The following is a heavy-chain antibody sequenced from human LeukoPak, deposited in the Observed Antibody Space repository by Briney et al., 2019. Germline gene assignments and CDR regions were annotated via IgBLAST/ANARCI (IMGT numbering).Heavy chain of an antibody. CDR3: ARVRSSGYELDY. CDR1: NGSISSYY. V-gene: IGHV4-59*01. CDR2: IYYSGST. D-gene: IGHD3-22*01. J-gene: IGHJ4*02. Sequence: SETLSLTCTVSNGSISSYYWSWLRQPPGKGLEWIGYIYYSGSTHYNPSLTSRVTISVDTPNTQFSLKLSSVTAADTAVYYCARVRSSGYELDYWGQGTLVTVSS.